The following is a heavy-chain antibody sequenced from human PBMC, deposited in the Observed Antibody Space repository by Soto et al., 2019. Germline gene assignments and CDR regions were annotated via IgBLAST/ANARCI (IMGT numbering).Heavy chain of an antibody. CDR2: IFHSGST. CDR1: GGSINSGDYY. V-gene: IGHV4-30-4*01. D-gene: IGHD3-10*01. J-gene: IGHJ6*02. Sequence: SETLSLTCTVSGGSINSGDYYWTWVRQPPGKGLEWIGNIFHSGSTYCTPSLQSRVTISLDTSKNHFSLKLSSVTPADTAVYYCARDRYYGSGTYYNFYSGMDVWGQGTTVTVSS. CDR3: ARDRYYGSGTYYNFYSGMDV.